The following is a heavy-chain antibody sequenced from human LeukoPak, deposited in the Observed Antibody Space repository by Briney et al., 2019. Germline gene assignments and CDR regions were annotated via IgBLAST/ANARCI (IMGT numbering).Heavy chain of an antibody. Sequence: GGSLRLSCAASGFTVSTNYMSWVRQAPGKGLEWVSVTSSGGNTYYADSVKDRFTVSRDNSKNTLYLQMNSLRAEDTAVYYCARDQNYWGQGTLVTVSS. V-gene: IGHV3-53*01. J-gene: IGHJ4*02. CDR1: GFTVSTNY. CDR2: TSSGGNT. CDR3: ARDQNY.